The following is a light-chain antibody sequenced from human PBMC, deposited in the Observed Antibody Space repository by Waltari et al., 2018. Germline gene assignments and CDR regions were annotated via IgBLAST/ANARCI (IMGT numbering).Light chain of an antibody. CDR1: QGISSY. V-gene: IGKV1-8*01. Sequence: AIRMTQSPSSLSASTGDRVTITCRASQGISSYLAWYQQKPGKAPKLLIYAASTLQSGVPSRFSGSGSWTDFTLTISCLQSEDFATYYCQQYYSYPVYTFGQGTKLEIK. CDR3: QQYYSYPVYT. CDR2: AAS. J-gene: IGKJ2*01.